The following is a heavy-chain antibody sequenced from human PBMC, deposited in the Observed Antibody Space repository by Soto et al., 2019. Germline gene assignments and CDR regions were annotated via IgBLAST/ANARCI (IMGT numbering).Heavy chain of an antibody. V-gene: IGHV1-69*13. J-gene: IGHJ4*02. CDR1: GGTFSSYA. CDR2: IIPIFGTA. Sequence: ASVKVSCKASGGTFSSYAISWVRQAPGQGLEWMGGIIPIFGTANYAQKFQGRVTITADESTSTAYMELSSLRSEDTAVYYCARDRAPPCLIDYWGQGTLVTVSS. CDR3: ARDRAPPCLIDY.